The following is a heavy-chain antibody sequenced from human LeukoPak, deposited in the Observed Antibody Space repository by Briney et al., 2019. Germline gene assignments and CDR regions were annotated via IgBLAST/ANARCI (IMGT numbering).Heavy chain of an antibody. Sequence: SSETLSLTCTVSGRSISSYYGSWIRQPPGKGREWIGYIYYSGSTNYNPSLKSRVTISVDTSKNQFSLKLSFVTAADTAVYYCARGLSGDWGQGTLVTVSS. V-gene: IGHV4-59*01. J-gene: IGHJ4*02. CDR1: GRSISSYY. CDR3: ARGLSGD. D-gene: IGHD1-26*01. CDR2: IYYSGST.